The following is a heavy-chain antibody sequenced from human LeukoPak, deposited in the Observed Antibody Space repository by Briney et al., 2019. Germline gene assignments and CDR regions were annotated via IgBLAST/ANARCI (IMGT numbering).Heavy chain of an antibody. CDR3: ARNYYDVLTGYSIDY. CDR1: GYTFTDYY. CDR2: IDPNSGDT. J-gene: IGHJ4*02. V-gene: IGHV1-2*02. D-gene: IGHD3-9*01. Sequence: GASVKVSCKASGYTFTDYYIHWVRQAPGQGREWMGWIDPNSGDTNYAQKFQGRVTMTRDTSISTAYMELSRLRSDDTAVYYCARNYYDVLTGYSIDYWGQGTLVTVSS.